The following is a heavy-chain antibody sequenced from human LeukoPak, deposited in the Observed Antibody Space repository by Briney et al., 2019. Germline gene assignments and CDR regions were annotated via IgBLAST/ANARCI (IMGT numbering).Heavy chain of an antibody. Sequence: SETLSLTCAVYGGSFSGYYWSWIRQPPGKGLEWIGEINHSGSTNYNPSLKSRVTISVDTSKNQFSLKLSSVTAADTAVYYCARALRQWLTDWGQGTLVTVSS. CDR3: ARALRQWLTD. CDR1: GGSFSGYY. CDR2: INHSGST. J-gene: IGHJ4*02. D-gene: IGHD6-19*01. V-gene: IGHV4-34*01.